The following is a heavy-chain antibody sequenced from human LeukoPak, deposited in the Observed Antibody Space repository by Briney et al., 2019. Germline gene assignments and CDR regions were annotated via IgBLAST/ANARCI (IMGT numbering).Heavy chain of an antibody. V-gene: IGHV3-30*02. J-gene: IGHJ6*03. D-gene: IGHD6-13*01. Sequence: PGGSLRLSCAASGFTFSSYGMHWVRQAPGKGLEWVAFIRYDGSNKYYADSVKGRFTISRDNSKNTLYLHVNSLRPEDTAVFYCARASSAAAGTYYYYMDVWGKGTTVTISS. CDR3: ARASSAAAGTYYYYMDV. CDR1: GFTFSSYG. CDR2: IRYDGSNK.